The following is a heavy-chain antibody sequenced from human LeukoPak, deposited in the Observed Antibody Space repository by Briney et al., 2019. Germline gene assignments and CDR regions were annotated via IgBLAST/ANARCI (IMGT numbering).Heavy chain of an antibody. CDR3: ASALRIYYYFDY. Sequence: PGRSLRLSCAASGFTFSSYGMHWVRQAPGKGLEWVAVISYDGSNKYYADSVKGRFTISRDNSKNTLYLQMNSLRAEDTAVYYCASALRIYYYFDYWGQGTLVTVSS. D-gene: IGHD1-26*01. V-gene: IGHV3-30*03. J-gene: IGHJ4*02. CDR1: GFTFSSYG. CDR2: ISYDGSNK.